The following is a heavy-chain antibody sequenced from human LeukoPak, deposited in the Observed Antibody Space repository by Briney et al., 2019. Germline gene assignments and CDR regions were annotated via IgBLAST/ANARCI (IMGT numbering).Heavy chain of an antibody. V-gene: IGHV4-38-2*02. CDR2: IYHSGST. CDR1: GYSISSGYY. CDR3: ARDEVTYYYDSSGYYNDAFDI. J-gene: IGHJ3*02. D-gene: IGHD3-22*01. Sequence: SETLSLTCTVSGYSISSGYYWGWIRQPPGKGLEWIGSIYHSGSTYYNPSLKSRVTISVDTSKNQFSLKLSSVTAADMAVYYCARDEVTYYYDSSGYYNDAFDIWGQGTMVTVSS.